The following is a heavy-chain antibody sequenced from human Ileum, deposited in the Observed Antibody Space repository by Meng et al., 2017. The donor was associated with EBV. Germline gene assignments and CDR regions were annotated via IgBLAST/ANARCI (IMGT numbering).Heavy chain of an antibody. CDR1: GYRFTAFG. D-gene: IGHD3-10*01. J-gene: IGHJ4*02. Sequence: VQLVHSGAEVKKPGALVRVSCKASGYRFTAFGISWVRQAPGQGPEWMGWITTYNGDTKYAQKFQGRVTMTRETSTNTAYMELTSLRSDDTAVYYCARTYYGSYGFDYWGQGTLVTVSS. CDR3: ARTYYGSYGFDY. CDR2: ITTYNGDT. V-gene: IGHV1-18*01.